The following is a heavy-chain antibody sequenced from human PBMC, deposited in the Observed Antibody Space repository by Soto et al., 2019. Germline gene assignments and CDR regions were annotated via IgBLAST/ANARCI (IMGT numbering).Heavy chain of an antibody. CDR2: ISGSGGST. D-gene: IGHD3-3*01. Sequence: EVQLLESGGGLVQPGGSLRLSCAASGFTFSSYAMSWVRQAPGKGLEWVSAISGSGGSTYYADSVKGRFTISRDNSENTLYLQINRLRAEDTAVYYGAKVAAVGVTIFGVPRSYYFDYWGQGTLVTVSS. CDR3: AKVAAVGVTIFGVPRSYYFDY. J-gene: IGHJ4*02. CDR1: GFTFSSYA. V-gene: IGHV3-23*01.